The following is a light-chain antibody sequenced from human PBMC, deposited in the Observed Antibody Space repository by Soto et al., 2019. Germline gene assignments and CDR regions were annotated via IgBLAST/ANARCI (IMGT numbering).Light chain of an antibody. Sequence: DVVMTQSPLSLHVTLGQPASISCRSTQALVYSDGDTYLNWFQQRPGQSPRRLVYQVSKRDSGVTDRFSGSGSGPDFTLKISSVESEDVGFYYCMQGTHWPWTFGQGTKVEIK. CDR1: QALVYSDGDTY. V-gene: IGKV2-30*01. CDR2: QVS. J-gene: IGKJ1*01. CDR3: MQGTHWPWT.